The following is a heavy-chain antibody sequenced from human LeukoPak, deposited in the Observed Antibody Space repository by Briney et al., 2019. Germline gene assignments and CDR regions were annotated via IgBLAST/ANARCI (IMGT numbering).Heavy chain of an antibody. Sequence: PGGSLRLSCAASGFTFSSYAMHWVRQAPGKGLEWVAVISYDGSNKYYADSVKGRFTISRDNSKNTLYLEMNSLRAEDTALYYCAKDEYSGYGSFDYWGQGILVTVSS. CDR2: ISYDGSNK. CDR3: AKDEYSGYGSFDY. J-gene: IGHJ4*02. D-gene: IGHD5-12*01. CDR1: GFTFSSYA. V-gene: IGHV3-30-3*02.